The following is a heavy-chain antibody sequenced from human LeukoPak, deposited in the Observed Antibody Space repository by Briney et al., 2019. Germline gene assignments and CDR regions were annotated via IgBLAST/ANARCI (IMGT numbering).Heavy chain of an antibody. CDR1: GGSISSYY. CDR3: ARITAPPGRWFDP. D-gene: IGHD6-13*01. CDR2: IYTSGIT. Sequence: SETLSLTCTVSGGSISSYYWSWIRRPPGKGLEWIGYIYTSGITNYNPSLKSRVTMSVDTSKNQFSLKLSFVTAADTAVYYCARITAPPGRWFDPWGQGTLVTVSS. J-gene: IGHJ5*02. V-gene: IGHV4-4*08.